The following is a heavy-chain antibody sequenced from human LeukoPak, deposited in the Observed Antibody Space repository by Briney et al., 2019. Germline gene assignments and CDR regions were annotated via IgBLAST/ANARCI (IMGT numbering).Heavy chain of an antibody. D-gene: IGHD2-2*01. Sequence: ASVKVSCKASGYSFTGYYIHWVRQAPGQGLEWMGWINPHSDDTNYAQRFQGRVTMTRDTSISTVYMELSGLTFDDTAVYYCARDGPCSSASCQNFDSWGRGALVTVSS. CDR2: INPHSDDT. J-gene: IGHJ4*02. CDR1: GYSFTGYY. CDR3: ARDGPCSSASCQNFDS. V-gene: IGHV1-2*02.